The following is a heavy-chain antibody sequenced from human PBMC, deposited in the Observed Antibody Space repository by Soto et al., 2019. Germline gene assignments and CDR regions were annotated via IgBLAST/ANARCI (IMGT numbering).Heavy chain of an antibody. CDR2: ISGSGGST. D-gene: IGHD3-22*01. Sequence: GGSLRLSCAASGFTFSSYAMSWVRQAPGKGLEWVSAISGSGGSTYYADSVKGRFTISRDNSKNTLYLQMNSLRAEDTAVYYCAKDPAPTYYYDSSGYWYYFDYWGQGTLVTVSS. J-gene: IGHJ4*02. CDR3: AKDPAPTYYYDSSGYWYYFDY. CDR1: GFTFSSYA. V-gene: IGHV3-23*01.